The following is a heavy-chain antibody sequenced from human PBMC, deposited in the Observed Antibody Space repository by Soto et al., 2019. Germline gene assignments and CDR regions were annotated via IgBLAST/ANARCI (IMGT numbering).Heavy chain of an antibody. D-gene: IGHD3-22*01. CDR3: ARDRAPEIIVVANTGAFDI. CDR1: GYTFTSYG. Sequence: ASVKVSCKASGYTFTSYGISWVRQAPGQGLEWMGWISAYNGNTNYAQKLQGRVTMTTDTSTSTAYMELRSLRSDATAVYYCARDRAPEIIVVANTGAFDIWGQGTMVTVSS. J-gene: IGHJ3*02. V-gene: IGHV1-18*01. CDR2: ISAYNGNT.